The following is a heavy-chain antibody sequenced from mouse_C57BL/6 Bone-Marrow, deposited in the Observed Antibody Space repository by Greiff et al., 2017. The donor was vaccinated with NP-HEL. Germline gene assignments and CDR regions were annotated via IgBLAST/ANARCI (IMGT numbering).Heavy chain of an antibody. CDR1: GYSITSGYY. CDR2: ISYDGSN. Sequence: EVKLQESGPGLVKPSQSLSLTCSVTGYSITSGYYWNWIRQFPGNKLEWMGYISYDGSNNYNPSLKNRISITRDTSKNQFFLKLNSVTTEDTATYYCARGRDGSRAWFAYWGQGTLVTVSA. V-gene: IGHV3-6*01. J-gene: IGHJ3*01. D-gene: IGHD1-1*01. CDR3: ARGRDGSRAWFAY.